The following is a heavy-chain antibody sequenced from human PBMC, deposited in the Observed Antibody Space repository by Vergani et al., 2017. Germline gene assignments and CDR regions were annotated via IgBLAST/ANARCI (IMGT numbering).Heavy chain of an antibody. J-gene: IGHJ4*02. V-gene: IGHV5-51*01. CDR1: GNRFSTDW. CDR3: ARHTTYTDS. CDR2: IYIGDSDT. Sequence: EVQLLQSGPEVKKPGESLKISCQGSGNRFSTDWIGWVRQRPGKGLEWMGIIYIGDSDTRYSPSFQGQVTISADKSISTAFLQWDSLKASDTALYYCARHTTYTDSWGQGTLVTVSS. D-gene: IGHD1-1*01.